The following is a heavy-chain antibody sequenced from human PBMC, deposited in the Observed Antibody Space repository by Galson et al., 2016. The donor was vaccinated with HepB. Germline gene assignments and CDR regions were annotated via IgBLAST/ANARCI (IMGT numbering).Heavy chain of an antibody. V-gene: IGHV4-39*01. CDR2: ISYSGET. Sequence: SETLSLTCVVSGGSIYDSSFYWGWIRQPPGKGLEWIGSISYSGETHFSPSLRSRVAISMETSKNQFSLKMSAVTAADTAVYYCVRPHDCSRTSCYSREVSDVWGQGTTVIVSP. CDR1: GGSIYDSSFY. D-gene: IGHD2-2*01. J-gene: IGHJ3*01. CDR3: VRPHDCSRTSCYSREVSDV.